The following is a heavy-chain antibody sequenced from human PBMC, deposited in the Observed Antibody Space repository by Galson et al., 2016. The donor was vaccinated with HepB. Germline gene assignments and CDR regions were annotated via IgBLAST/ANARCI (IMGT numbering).Heavy chain of an antibody. V-gene: IGHV3-30*04. J-gene: IGHJ4*01. CDR2: ISNDGNIK. CDR3: ARDRGSVCVPVFLDF. Sequence: SLRLSCAASGFHFRSYAMHWVRQAPGKGLEWVALISNDGNIKSYISPARGRFSISRDNSRNTVHLQMNSLRGEDTGCYYCARDRGSVCVPVFLDFWGHGTVVTVSS. CDR1: GFHFRSYA. D-gene: IGHD3-3*01.